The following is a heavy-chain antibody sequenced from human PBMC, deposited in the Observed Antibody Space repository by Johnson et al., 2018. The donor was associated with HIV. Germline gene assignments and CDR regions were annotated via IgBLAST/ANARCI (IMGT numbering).Heavy chain of an antibody. CDR1: GFTFSSYA. D-gene: IGHD3-3*01. J-gene: IGHJ3*02. V-gene: IGHV3-30-3*01. Sequence: QMQLVESGGGVVQPGRSLRLSCAASGFTFSSYAMHWVRQAPGKGLEWVAVISYDGSNKYYADSVKGRFTISRDNSKNTLYLQMNSLRAEETAVYYCARVRDYNFWSGQQSRHAFDIWGQGTMVTVSS. CDR3: ARVRDYNFWSGQQSRHAFDI. CDR2: ISYDGSNK.